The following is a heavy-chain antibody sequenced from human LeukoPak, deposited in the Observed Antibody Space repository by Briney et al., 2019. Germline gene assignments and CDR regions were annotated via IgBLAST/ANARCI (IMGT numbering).Heavy chain of an antibody. CDR2: ISGSGGST. CDR1: GFTFSSYA. Sequence: GGSLRLSCAASGFTFSSYAMSWVRQAPGKGLEWVSAISGSGGSTYYADSVKGRFTISRDNSKNTLYLQMNSLKTEDTAVYYCTTAYRIVGATRDYWGQGTLVTVSS. V-gene: IGHV3-23*01. D-gene: IGHD1-26*01. CDR3: TTAYRIVGATRDY. J-gene: IGHJ4*02.